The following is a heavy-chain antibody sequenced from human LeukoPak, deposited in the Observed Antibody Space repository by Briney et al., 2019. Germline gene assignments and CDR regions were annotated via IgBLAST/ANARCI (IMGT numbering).Heavy chain of an antibody. Sequence: GGSLRLSCAASGFTFSDYYMSWIRQAPGKGLEWVSYISSSGSTKYYADSVKGRFTISRDNAKNSLYLQMNSLGAEDTAVYYCATSRNYYDTSGYYAPEFDYWGQGTLVTVSS. D-gene: IGHD3-22*01. V-gene: IGHV3-11*01. J-gene: IGHJ4*02. CDR1: GFTFSDYY. CDR2: ISSSGSTK. CDR3: ATSRNYYDTSGYYAPEFDY.